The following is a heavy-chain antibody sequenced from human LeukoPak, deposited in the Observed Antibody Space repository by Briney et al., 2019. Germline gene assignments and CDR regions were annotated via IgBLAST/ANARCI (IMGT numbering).Heavy chain of an antibody. D-gene: IGHD4-17*01. CDR3: ARVTDTVPRFDY. CDR1: GGSVSSGSFY. Sequence: PSETLSLTCTVSGGSVSSGSFYWSWIRQPPGKGLEWIGYIYYSGSTYYNPSLKSRVTISVDTSKNQFSLKLSSVTAADTAVYYCARVTDTVPRFDYWGQGTLVTVSS. CDR2: IYYSGST. V-gene: IGHV4-30-4*08. J-gene: IGHJ4*02.